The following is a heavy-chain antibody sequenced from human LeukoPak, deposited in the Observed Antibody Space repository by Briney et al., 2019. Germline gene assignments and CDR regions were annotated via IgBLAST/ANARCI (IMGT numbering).Heavy chain of an antibody. CDR1: GFTFRSYA. V-gene: IGHV3-23*01. CDR3: ARNPQAAAGCCFDC. D-gene: IGHD6-13*01. CDR2: ISGSGGST. Sequence: GGSLRLSCAASGFTFRSYAMSWVRQPPGKGLEWVSAISGSGGSTYYADSVKGRSTISRDNSKNTLFLQMNSLRAEDTAVYSCARNPQAAAGCCFDCWGQGTLVTVSS. J-gene: IGHJ4*02.